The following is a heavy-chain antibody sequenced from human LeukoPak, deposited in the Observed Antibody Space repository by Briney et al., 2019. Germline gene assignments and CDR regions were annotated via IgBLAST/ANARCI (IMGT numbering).Heavy chain of an antibody. Sequence: PGGSLRLSCAASGFTFSSYWMSWVRQAPGKGLEWVANIKQDGSEKYYVDSVKGRFTISRDNAKNSLYLQMNSLRAEDTAVYYCARDGVDIVVVPAAIWYYMDVWGKGTTVTVSS. CDR1: GFTFSSYW. CDR2: IKQDGSEK. V-gene: IGHV3-7*01. CDR3: ARDGVDIVVVPAAIWYYMDV. D-gene: IGHD2-2*02. J-gene: IGHJ6*03.